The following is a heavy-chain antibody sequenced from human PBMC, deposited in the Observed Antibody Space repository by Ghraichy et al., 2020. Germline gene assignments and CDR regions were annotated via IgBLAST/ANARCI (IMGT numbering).Heavy chain of an antibody. D-gene: IGHD2-15*01. Sequence: GGSLRLSCAASGVTFSSDAMSWVRQAPGKGLEWVSLISGSGVSTYYGDSVKGRFTISRDNSKNTLYLQMNSLRAEDTAVYYCAKDHCTVGSCYSGYWGQGNLVTVSS. J-gene: IGHJ4*02. CDR2: ISGSGVST. CDR3: AKDHCTVGSCYSGY. CDR1: GVTFSSDA. V-gene: IGHV3-23*01.